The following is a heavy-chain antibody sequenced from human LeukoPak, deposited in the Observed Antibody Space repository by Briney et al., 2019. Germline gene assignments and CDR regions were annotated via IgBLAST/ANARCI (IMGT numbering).Heavy chain of an antibody. D-gene: IGHD5-12*01. CDR3: ASHGSSGHAPLT. V-gene: IGHV4-59*08. CDR1: CPSVGIYS. Sequence: PSPCLSLAWPVACPSVGIYSGNWVRRPPGGGLEWIGYIFYTGRTSYNPSPIGQVTISLDTSKRQFSLRLTSVTAADTAVYYCASHGSSGHAPLTWGQGALVTVSS. J-gene: IGHJ4*03. CDR2: IFYTGRT.